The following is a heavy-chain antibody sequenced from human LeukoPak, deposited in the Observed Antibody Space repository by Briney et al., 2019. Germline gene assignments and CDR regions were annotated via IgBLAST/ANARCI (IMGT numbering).Heavy chain of an antibody. J-gene: IGHJ4*02. CDR1: GFTFSIYG. D-gene: IGHD2-2*01. Sequence: PGGSLRLSCAAYGFTFSIYGMHWVRQAPGKGLEWVTFIRYDGSNKYYADSVKGRFTISRDNSKNTLYLQMNGLRVEDTAVYYCAKDLCSSSSCYVDYWGQGTLVTVSS. V-gene: IGHV3-30*02. CDR3: AKDLCSSSSCYVDY. CDR2: IRYDGSNK.